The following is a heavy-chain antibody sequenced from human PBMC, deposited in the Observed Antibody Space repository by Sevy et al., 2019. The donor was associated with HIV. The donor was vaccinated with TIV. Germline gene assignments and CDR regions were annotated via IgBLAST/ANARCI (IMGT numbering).Heavy chain of an antibody. J-gene: IGHJ6*03. CDR1: GFTFSSYW. Sequence: GGSLRLSCAASGFTFSSYWMHWVRQAPGKGLVWVSRINGDGSYTSYADSVKGRFTISRDNAKNTLYLQMNSLRAEETAVYYCARVGIAAAGDYYYYMDVWGKGTTVTVSS. D-gene: IGHD6-13*01. CDR2: INGDGSYT. V-gene: IGHV3-74*01. CDR3: ARVGIAAAGDYYYYMDV.